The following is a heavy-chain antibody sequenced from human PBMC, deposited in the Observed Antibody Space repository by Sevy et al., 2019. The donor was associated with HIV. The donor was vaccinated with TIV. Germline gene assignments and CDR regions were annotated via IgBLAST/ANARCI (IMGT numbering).Heavy chain of an antibody. J-gene: IGHJ4*02. CDR2: IIPILGTV. Sequence: ASVTVSCKASGGTFSSYGISWVRQAPGQGLEWMGGIIPILGTVNYAQKFQGRVTITADESTKTAYMELSSLRSEDTAVYYCARGGGNGWYYFDYWGQETLVTVPS. D-gene: IGHD6-19*01. V-gene: IGHV1-69*13. CDR1: GGTFSSYG. CDR3: ARGGGNGWYYFDY.